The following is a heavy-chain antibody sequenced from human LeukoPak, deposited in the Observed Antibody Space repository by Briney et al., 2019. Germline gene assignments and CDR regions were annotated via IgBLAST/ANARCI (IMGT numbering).Heavy chain of an antibody. J-gene: IGHJ4*02. D-gene: IGHD3-22*01. CDR1: GFTFSSYG. V-gene: IGHV3-30*18. Sequence: GGSLRLSCAASGFTFSSYGMHWVRQAPGKGLEWVAVISYDGSNKYYADSVKGRFTISRDNAKNSLYLQMNSLRAEDTALYYCAKGPGNYYDSRVDFDYWGQGTLVTVSS. CDR2: ISYDGSNK. CDR3: AKGPGNYYDSRVDFDY.